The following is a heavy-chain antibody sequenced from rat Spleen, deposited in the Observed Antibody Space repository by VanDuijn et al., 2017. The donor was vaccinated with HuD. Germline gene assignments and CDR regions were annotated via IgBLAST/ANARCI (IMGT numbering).Heavy chain of an antibody. Sequence: EVQLVESGGGLVQPGGSVTISCAASGFSFSSFPMAWVRQAPTKGLEWVASISTGGGNTYYRDSVKGRFTISRDNAKSTLSLQMDSLRSEDTATYYCARRHYGYTDYFDYWGQGVMVTVSS. CDR2: ISTGGGNT. J-gene: IGHJ2*01. CDR3: ARRHYGYTDYFDY. CDR1: GFSFSSFP. V-gene: IGHV5-46*01. D-gene: IGHD1-9*01.